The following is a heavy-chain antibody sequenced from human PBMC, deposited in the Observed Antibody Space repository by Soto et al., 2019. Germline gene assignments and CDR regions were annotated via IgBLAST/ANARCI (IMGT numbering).Heavy chain of an antibody. Sequence: SETLSLTCSVPYVSISTFHWSWIRQSAGQGLEWIGRIHATESSNYNPSFKSRVTMSVDTSKNQFYLKVRSVTAADTAVYYCARDPHYGMDVWGRGTTVTVSS. CDR3: ARDPHYGMDV. J-gene: IGHJ6*02. CDR1: YVSISTFH. CDR2: IHATESS. V-gene: IGHV4-4*07.